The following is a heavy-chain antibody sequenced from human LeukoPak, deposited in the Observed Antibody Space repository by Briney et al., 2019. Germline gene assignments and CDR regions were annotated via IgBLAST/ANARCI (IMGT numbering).Heavy chain of an antibody. Sequence: RASVKVSCKASGYTFTGFYMHWVRQAPGQGLEWMGWINPNSGGTNYAQKFQGRVTMTRDTSISTAYMELSRLRSDDTAVYYCASEPLIVVVKEIGWFDPWGQGTLVTVSS. V-gene: IGHV1-2*02. CDR1: GYTFTGFY. J-gene: IGHJ5*02. CDR2: INPNSGGT. D-gene: IGHD3-22*01. CDR3: ASEPLIVVVKEIGWFDP.